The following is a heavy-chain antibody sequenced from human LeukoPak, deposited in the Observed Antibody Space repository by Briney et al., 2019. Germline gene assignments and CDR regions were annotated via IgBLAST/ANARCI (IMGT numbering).Heavy chain of an antibody. CDR2: INWNGGST. J-gene: IGHJ6*02. CDR1: GFTFDDYG. CDR3: AREGYCSTTSCAYGMDV. D-gene: IGHD2-2*01. Sequence: RPGGSLRLSCAASGFTFDDYGMSWVRPVPGKGLEWVSGINWNGGSTGYADSVKGRFTISRDNAKNSLYLQMNSLRAEDTAFYYCAREGYCSTTSCAYGMDVWGQGTTVTVSS. V-gene: IGHV3-20*04.